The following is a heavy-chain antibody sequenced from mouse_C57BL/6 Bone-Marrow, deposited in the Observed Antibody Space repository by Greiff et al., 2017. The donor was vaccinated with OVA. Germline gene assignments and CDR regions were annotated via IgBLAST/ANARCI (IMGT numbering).Heavy chain of an antibody. CDR2: ISSGSSTI. J-gene: IGHJ1*03. Sequence: DVKLVESGGGLVKPGGSLKLSCAASGFTFSDYGMHWVRQAPEKGMEWVAYISSGSSTIYYADTVKGRFTISRDNAKNTLFLQMTSLRSEDTAMYYCARSLITTVVASNWYFDVWGTGTTVTVSS. CDR3: ARSLITTVVASNWYFDV. V-gene: IGHV5-17*01. D-gene: IGHD1-1*01. CDR1: GFTFSDYG.